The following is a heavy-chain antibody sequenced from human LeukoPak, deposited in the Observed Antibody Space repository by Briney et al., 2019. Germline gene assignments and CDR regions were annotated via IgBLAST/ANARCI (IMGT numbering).Heavy chain of an antibody. V-gene: IGHV1-69*04. Sequence: SVKVSCKASGGTFSSYAISWVRQAPGQGLEWMGRIVPILGIANYAQKFQGRVTITADISTSTAYMELSSLRSEDTAVYYCARGPVSLTNWFDPWGQGTLVTVSS. CDR1: GGTFSSYA. CDR2: IVPILGIA. D-gene: IGHD3-16*02. CDR3: ARGPVSLTNWFDP. J-gene: IGHJ5*02.